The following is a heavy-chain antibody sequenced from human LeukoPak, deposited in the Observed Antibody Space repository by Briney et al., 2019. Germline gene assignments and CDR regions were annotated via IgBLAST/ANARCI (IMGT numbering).Heavy chain of an antibody. D-gene: IGHD6-13*01. V-gene: IGHV3-23*01. CDR2: ISADGSGT. CDR1: GFTFSSYA. CDR3: AKDRESSSWFEYFQH. Sequence: GGSLRLSSAASGFTFSSYAMSWVRQAPGKGLEWVSSISADGSGTYYADSVKGRFTISRDNSKNTLYLQMNSLRAEDTAVYYCAKDRESSSWFEYFQHWGQGTLVTVSS. J-gene: IGHJ1*01.